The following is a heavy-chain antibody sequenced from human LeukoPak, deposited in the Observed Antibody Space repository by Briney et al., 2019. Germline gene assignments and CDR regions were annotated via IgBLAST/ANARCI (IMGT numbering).Heavy chain of an antibody. V-gene: IGHV1-8*01. CDR1: GYTFTSYD. J-gene: IGHJ4*02. CDR2: MNPSSGNT. Sequence: ASVKVSCKASGYTFTSYDINWVRQATGQGPEWMGWMNPSSGNTGYAQRFQGRVTMTRDTTISTAYLELRSLRSEDTAVYYCASHTYYYSSGSFGHWGQGTLVTVSS. D-gene: IGHD3-10*01. CDR3: ASHTYYYSSGSFGH.